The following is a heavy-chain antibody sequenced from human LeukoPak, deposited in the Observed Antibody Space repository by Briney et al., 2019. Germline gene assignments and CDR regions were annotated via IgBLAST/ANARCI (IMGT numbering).Heavy chain of an antibody. V-gene: IGHV3-7*01. Sequence: GGSLRLSCAASGFTFSNYWMNWVRQAPGKGLEWVANIKQDGSEKYYVGSVKGRFSISRDNAKNSLYLQMNSLRAEDTAVYYCARKSYSSGCFDYWGQGTLVTVSS. D-gene: IGHD6-19*01. CDR3: ARKSYSSGCFDY. J-gene: IGHJ4*02. CDR1: GFTFSNYW. CDR2: IKQDGSEK.